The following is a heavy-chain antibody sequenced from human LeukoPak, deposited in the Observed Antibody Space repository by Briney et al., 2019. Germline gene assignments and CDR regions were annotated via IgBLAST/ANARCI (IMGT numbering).Heavy chain of an antibody. CDR2: INHSGST. Sequence: PSETLSLTCALYGGSFSGYYWSWLRQPPGKGLEWIGEINHSGSTNYNPSLKSRFTISVDTSTNQFSLKLSSVTAADTAVYYCARDLALRSPYYYYYYMDVWGKGTTVTVSS. CDR1: GGSFSGYY. CDR3: ARDLALRSPYYYYYYMDV. J-gene: IGHJ6*03. D-gene: IGHD4-17*01. V-gene: IGHV4-34*01.